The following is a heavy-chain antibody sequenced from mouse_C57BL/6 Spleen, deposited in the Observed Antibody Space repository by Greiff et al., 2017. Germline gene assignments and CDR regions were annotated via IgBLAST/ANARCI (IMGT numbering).Heavy chain of an antibody. Sequence: DVKLQESGPGLVKPSQSLSLTCSVTGYSITSGYYWNWIRQFPGNKLEWMGYISYDGSNNYNPSLTNPISITHYKSKNQFFLKLNSVTTEDTATYCCARGGIDYDNFYAMDYWGQGTSVTVSS. CDR3: ARGGIDYDNFYAMDY. J-gene: IGHJ4*01. CDR2: ISYDGSN. V-gene: IGHV3-6*01. D-gene: IGHD2-1*01. CDR1: GYSITSGYY.